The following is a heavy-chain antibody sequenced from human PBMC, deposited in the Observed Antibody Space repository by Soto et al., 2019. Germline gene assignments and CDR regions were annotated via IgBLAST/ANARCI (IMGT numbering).Heavy chain of an antibody. D-gene: IGHD2-8*02. Sequence: TSDTLSLTWSVAGGYISSSGDYWGWISQPPGKGLEWIGSIYYSGSTYYNPSLESRLTMSVETSKNQFSLMLHSVTAADTAVYYCAREGGDIVQVPYYWGQGTLVTVSS. CDR1: GGYISSSGDY. V-gene: IGHV4-39*07. CDR2: IYYSGST. J-gene: IGHJ4*02. CDR3: AREGGDIVQVPYY.